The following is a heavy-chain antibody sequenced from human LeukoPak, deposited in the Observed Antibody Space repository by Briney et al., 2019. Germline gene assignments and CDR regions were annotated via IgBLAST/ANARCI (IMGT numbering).Heavy chain of an antibody. CDR1: GFTFSSYW. J-gene: IGHJ4*02. V-gene: IGHV3-7*01. CDR3: ARRYCSDGSCYSVDY. D-gene: IGHD2-15*01. CDR2: INQHGSEK. Sequence: GGSLRLSCAASGFTFSSYWMRWVRQAPGKGLEWVANINQHGSEKFYVDSVKGRFTISSDHAKNSLYLQMNSLRAEDTAVYYCARRYCSDGSCYSVDYWGQGTLVIVSS.